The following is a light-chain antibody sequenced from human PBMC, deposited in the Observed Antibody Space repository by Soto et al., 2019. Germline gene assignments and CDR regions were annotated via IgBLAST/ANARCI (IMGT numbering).Light chain of an antibody. Sequence: IQLTQSPSSLSASVGDTVTITCRASQAIGSYFAWYQQRPGTAPKLLIYSASTLHSGVPSRFSGSGSGTECTLTISSLQPEDFATYYFQQVDSYPRTFGPGTTVEI. V-gene: IGKV1-9*01. CDR2: SAS. J-gene: IGKJ3*01. CDR1: QAIGSY. CDR3: QQVDSYPRT.